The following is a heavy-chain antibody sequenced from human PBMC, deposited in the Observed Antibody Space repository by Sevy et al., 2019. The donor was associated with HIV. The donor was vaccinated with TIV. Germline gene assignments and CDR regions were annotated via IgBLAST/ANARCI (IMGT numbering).Heavy chain of an antibody. CDR2: ISYDGSNK. CDR3: ARDSGGYSSGWYVY. D-gene: IGHD6-19*01. Sequence: GGSLRLSCAASGFTLSSYAMHWVRQAPGKGLEWVAVISYDGSNKYYADSVKGRFTISRDNSKNTLYLQMNSLRAEDTAVYYCARDSGGYSSGWYVYWGQGTLVTVSS. CDR1: GFTLSSYA. J-gene: IGHJ4*02. V-gene: IGHV3-30-3*01.